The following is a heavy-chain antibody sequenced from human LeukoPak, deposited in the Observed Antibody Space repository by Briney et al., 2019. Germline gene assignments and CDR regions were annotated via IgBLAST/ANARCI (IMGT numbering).Heavy chain of an antibody. CDR2: ISPDGSTT. CDR1: GFPFSRDS. Sequence: PGGSLRLSCAASGFPFSRDSMHWVRQSPGKGLVWLSRISPDGSTTNYADSVKGRFTISRDNSKNTLYLQMNSLRAEDTAVYYCAKDGYYDILTGYYTPSAYNWYFDLWGRGTLVTVSS. D-gene: IGHD3-9*01. V-gene: IGHV3-74*01. CDR3: AKDGYYDILTGYYTPSAYNWYFDL. J-gene: IGHJ2*01.